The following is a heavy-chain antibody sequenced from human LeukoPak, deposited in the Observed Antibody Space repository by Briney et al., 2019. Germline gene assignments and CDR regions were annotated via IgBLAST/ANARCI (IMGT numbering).Heavy chain of an antibody. V-gene: IGHV3-30*18. J-gene: IGHJ4*02. CDR1: GFTVSSYG. CDR3: AKAFYGSGSYRGVDY. Sequence: PGRCLRLACAASGFTVSSYGMDGVRQAPGKGLEWVSVISYDGSNKYYADSVKGRFTISRDNSKNTLYLQMNSLRAEDTAVYYCAKAFYGSGSYRGVDYWGQGTLVTVSS. CDR2: ISYDGSNK. D-gene: IGHD3-10*01.